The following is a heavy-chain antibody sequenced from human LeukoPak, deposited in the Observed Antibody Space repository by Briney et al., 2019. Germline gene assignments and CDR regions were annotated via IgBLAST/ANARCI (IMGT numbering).Heavy chain of an antibody. Sequence: SVKVSCKASGGSFSNYVITWVRQAPGQGLEWMGGIIPIFGRADYAQKFQGGVMITADESTSTAYMELSSLRSEDTAVYYCALYYYDSSGYYSNDAFDIWGQGTMVTVSS. J-gene: IGHJ3*02. CDR2: IIPIFGRA. CDR1: GGSFSNYV. CDR3: ALYYYDSSGYYSNDAFDI. V-gene: IGHV1-69*13. D-gene: IGHD3-22*01.